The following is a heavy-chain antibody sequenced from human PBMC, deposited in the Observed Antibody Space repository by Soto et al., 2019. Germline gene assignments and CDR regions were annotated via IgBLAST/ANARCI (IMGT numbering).Heavy chain of an antibody. CDR1: GYTFTGYY. Sequence: GASVKVSCKASGYTFTGYYMHWVRQAPGQGLEWMGWINPNSGGTNYAQKFQGWVTMTRDTSISTAYMELSRLRSDDTAVYYCARDDQKSRAAAGTYYYYGMDVWGQGTTVTVSS. V-gene: IGHV1-2*04. CDR2: INPNSGGT. CDR3: ARDDQKSRAAAGTYYYYGMDV. D-gene: IGHD6-13*01. J-gene: IGHJ6*02.